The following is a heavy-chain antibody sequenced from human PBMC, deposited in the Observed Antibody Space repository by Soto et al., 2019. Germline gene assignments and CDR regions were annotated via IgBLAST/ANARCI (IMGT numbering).Heavy chain of an antibody. V-gene: IGHV4-31*03. CDR1: GGSISSGGYY. CDR2: IYYSGST. CDR3: ARFEDEYQLLGGAFDI. Sequence: QVQLQESGPGLVKPSQTLSLTCTVSGGSISSGGYYWSWIRQHPGKGLEWIGYIYYSGSTYYNPSLKSRVTISXXTXKXPFSLKLSSVTAADTAVYYCARFEDEYQLLGGAFDIWGQGTMVTVSS. D-gene: IGHD2-2*01. J-gene: IGHJ3*02.